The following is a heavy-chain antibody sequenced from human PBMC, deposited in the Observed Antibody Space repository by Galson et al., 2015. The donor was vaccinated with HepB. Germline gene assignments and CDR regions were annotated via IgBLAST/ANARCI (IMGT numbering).Heavy chain of an antibody. V-gene: IGHV3-30-3*01. CDR3: ARDYRGDAFDI. J-gene: IGHJ3*02. D-gene: IGHD1-26*01. Sequence: SLRLSCAASGFTFSSYAMHWVRQAPGKGLEWVAVISYDGSNKYYADSVKGRFTISRDNSKNTLYLQMNSLRAEDTAVYYCARDYRGDAFDIWGQGTTVTVSS. CDR1: GFTFSSYA. CDR2: ISYDGSNK.